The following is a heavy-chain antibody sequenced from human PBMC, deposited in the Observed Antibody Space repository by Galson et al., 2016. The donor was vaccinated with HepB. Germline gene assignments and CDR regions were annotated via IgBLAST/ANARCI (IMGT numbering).Heavy chain of an antibody. CDR3: AKGAADF. CDR1: GFSLNSGAVG. D-gene: IGHD1-26*01. CDR2: IYGDDDK. Sequence: PALVKPTQTLTLTCSFSGFSLNSGAVGVGWVRQPPGRALDWIALIYGDDDKFYNPFLRYRLSIARGTSSNEVVLTMTNMDPIDTATYYCAKGAADFWGQGILVTVSS. J-gene: IGHJ4*02. V-gene: IGHV2-5*02.